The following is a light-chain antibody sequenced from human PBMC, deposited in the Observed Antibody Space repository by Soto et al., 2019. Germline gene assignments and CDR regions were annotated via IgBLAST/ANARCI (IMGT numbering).Light chain of an antibody. CDR2: AAS. Sequence: ETVLTQSPYTLSLSPGERATLSFMASQSVSRNYLAWFQHTPGQAPRLLIYAASSRATGVPDRFSGSGSGTDFTLTISRLEPEDFAVYYCQQYGSSPQNFGQGTRLEI. CDR1: QSVSRNY. J-gene: IGKJ5*01. V-gene: IGKV3-20*01. CDR3: QQYGSSPQN.